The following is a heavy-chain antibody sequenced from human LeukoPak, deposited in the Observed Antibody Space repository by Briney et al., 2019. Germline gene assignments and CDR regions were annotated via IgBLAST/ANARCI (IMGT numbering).Heavy chain of an antibody. Sequence: PSETLSLTCAVSGGSISSSNWWSWVRQPPGKGLEWIGYIYYSGSTNYNPSLKSRVTISVDTSKNQFSLRLSSVTAADTAVYYCARGVPYYYYYGMDVWGQGTTVTVSS. CDR3: ARGVPYYYYYGMDV. CDR2: IYYSGST. V-gene: IGHV4-4*02. CDR1: GGSISSSNW. J-gene: IGHJ6*02.